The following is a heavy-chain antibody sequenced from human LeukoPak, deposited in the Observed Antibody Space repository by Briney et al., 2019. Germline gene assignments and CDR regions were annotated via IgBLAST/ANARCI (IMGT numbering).Heavy chain of an antibody. Sequence: GGSLRLSCAASGFTFSSYGMHWVRQAPGKGLEWVAFIRYDGSNKYYADSVKGRFTISRDNSKNTLYLQMNSLRAEDTAVYYCAKDSGEGYLRYNWFDPWGQGTLVTVSS. D-gene: IGHD3-10*01. J-gene: IGHJ5*02. V-gene: IGHV3-30*02. CDR3: AKDSGEGYLRYNWFDP. CDR2: IRYDGSNK. CDR1: GFTFSSYG.